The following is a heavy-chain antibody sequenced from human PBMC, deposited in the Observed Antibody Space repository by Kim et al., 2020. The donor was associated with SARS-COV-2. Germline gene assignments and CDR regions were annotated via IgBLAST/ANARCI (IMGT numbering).Heavy chain of an antibody. Sequence: ASVKVSCKASGYSITGYPMYWVRQAPGQGLEWMGRIVTSNGVTTYAQKFQGRVTMTRDTSISTVYMDLNRLTSDDTAVYYCTRDHNWGADYWGQGTPVTVSS. D-gene: IGHD7-27*01. CDR1: GYSITGYP. J-gene: IGHJ4*02. CDR2: IVTSNGVT. V-gene: IGHV1-2*06. CDR3: TRDHNWGADY.